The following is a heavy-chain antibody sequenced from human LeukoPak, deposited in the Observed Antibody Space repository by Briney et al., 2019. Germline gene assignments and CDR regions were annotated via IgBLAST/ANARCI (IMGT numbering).Heavy chain of an antibody. Sequence: PSETLSLTCTVSGGSISSGDYYWSWIRQPPGKGLEWIGYIYYSGSTYYNPSLKSRVTISVDTSKNQFSLKLSSVTAADTAVYYCARDYTGDYDSSGYLYYLDYWGLGPPVTVSS. V-gene: IGHV4-30-4*02. CDR1: GGSISSGDYY. CDR3: ARDYTGDYDSSGYLYYLDY. J-gene: IGHJ4*02. D-gene: IGHD3-22*01. CDR2: IYYSGST.